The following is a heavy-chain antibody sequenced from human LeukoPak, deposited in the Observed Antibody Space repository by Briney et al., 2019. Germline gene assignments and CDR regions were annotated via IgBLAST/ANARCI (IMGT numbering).Heavy chain of an antibody. Sequence: ASVKVSCKASGYTFTSYYMHWVRQAPGQGLEWMGIINPSGGSTSYAQKFQGRVTMTRDTSTSTVYMELSSLRSEDTAVYYCARGARGTNYYYYYGMDVWGQGTTVTVSS. V-gene: IGHV1-46*01. CDR3: ARGARGTNYYYYYGMDV. D-gene: IGHD2-2*01. J-gene: IGHJ6*02. CDR1: GYTFTSYY. CDR2: INPSGGST.